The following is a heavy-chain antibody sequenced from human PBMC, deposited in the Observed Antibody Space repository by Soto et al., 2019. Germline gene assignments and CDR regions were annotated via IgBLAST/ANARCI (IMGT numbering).Heavy chain of an antibody. CDR1: GGSISSGGYS. CDR2: IYHSGST. V-gene: IGHV4-30-2*01. CDR3: ASAGGLGAVAADY. Sequence: QLQLQESGSGLVKPSQTLSLTCAVSGGSISSGGYSWSWIRQPPGKGLEWIGYIYHSGSTYYNPSLRGRATRSVDRSKHQFSLKLSSVTAADTAVYYGASAGGLGAVAADYWGQGTLVTGSS. J-gene: IGHJ4*02. D-gene: IGHD6-19*01.